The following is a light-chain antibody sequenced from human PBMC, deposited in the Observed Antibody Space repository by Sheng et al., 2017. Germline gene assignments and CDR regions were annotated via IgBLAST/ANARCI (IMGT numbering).Light chain of an antibody. V-gene: IGKV1-5*03. J-gene: IGKJ1*01. CDR2: KAT. Sequence: DIQMTQSPSTLSASVGDRVIITCRASPSISSWLAWYQQKPGKAPKLLIYKATTLEPGVPSRFSGSGSETEFTLTINSLQPDDFATYYCQQYSSYSRTFGQGTKVEIK. CDR1: PSISSW. CDR3: QQYSSYSRT.